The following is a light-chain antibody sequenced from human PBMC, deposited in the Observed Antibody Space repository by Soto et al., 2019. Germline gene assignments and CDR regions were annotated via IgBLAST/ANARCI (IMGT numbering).Light chain of an antibody. J-gene: IGLJ2*01. Sequence: QSALTQPASVSGSPGQSITISCTGTSGDIGSYDYVSWYQQPPGKAPKLILYEVSSRPSGISNRFSGSKSGSMASLTISGLQSEDEADYFCSSYTTSNTLVFGGGTKVTVL. CDR1: SGDIGSYDY. CDR2: EVS. V-gene: IGLV2-14*01. CDR3: SSYTTSNTLV.